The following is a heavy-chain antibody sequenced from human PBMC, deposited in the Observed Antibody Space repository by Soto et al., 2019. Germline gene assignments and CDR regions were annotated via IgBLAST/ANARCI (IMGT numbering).Heavy chain of an antibody. CDR1: CGAISSSHW. CDR2: IYHSGSN. D-gene: IGHD1-1*01. CDR3: ARELDNFVVGGGMDG. V-gene: IGHV4-4*03. J-gene: IGHJ6*02. Sequence: QVQLQESGTGLVKPPGTLSLTCAVSCGAISSSHWWSCVRPPPGKGLARIGEIYHSGSNNNNPSLKIRVTISVDKSKTLFSLKLSSVTAADTAVYYCARELDNFVVGGGMDGWGQGPTVTVSS.